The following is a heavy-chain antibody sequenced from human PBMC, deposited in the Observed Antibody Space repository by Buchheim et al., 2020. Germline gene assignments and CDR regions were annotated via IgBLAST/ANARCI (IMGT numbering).Heavy chain of an antibody. CDR1: GFTFSSYG. Sequence: QVQLVESGGGVVQPGRSLRLSCAASGFTFSSYGMHWVRQAPGKGLEWVAVIWYDGSNKYYADSVKGRFTISRDNSKNTLYLQMNSLRAEDTAVYYCARAPRPSYYYDSSGYYRNYYYYYMDVWGKGTT. V-gene: IGHV3-33*01. J-gene: IGHJ6*03. D-gene: IGHD3-22*01. CDR2: IWYDGSNK. CDR3: ARAPRPSYYYDSSGYYRNYYYYYMDV.